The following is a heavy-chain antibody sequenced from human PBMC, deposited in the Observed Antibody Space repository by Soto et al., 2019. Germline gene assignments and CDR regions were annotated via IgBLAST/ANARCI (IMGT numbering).Heavy chain of an antibody. CDR2: ISYDGSNK. V-gene: IGHV3-30-3*01. D-gene: IGHD2-2*01. Sequence: QVQLVESGGGVVQPGRSLRLSCAASGFTFTSYAMHWVRQTPGKWLEGVALISYDGSNKYYADSVKGRFTISRDNSKNTLYLQMNSLRADDTAVYYCARARGTSFWYFDYWGQGTLATVSS. J-gene: IGHJ4*02. CDR1: GFTFTSYA. CDR3: ARARGTSFWYFDY.